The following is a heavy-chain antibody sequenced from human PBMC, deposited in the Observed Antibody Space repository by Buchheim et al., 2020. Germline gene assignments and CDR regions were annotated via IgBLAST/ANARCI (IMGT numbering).Heavy chain of an antibody. J-gene: IGHJ5*02. D-gene: IGHD3-3*01. Sequence: QLQLQESGPGLVKPSETLSLTCTVSGGSISSSSYYWGWIRQPPGKGLEWIGSIYYSGSTYYNPSLKSRVTISVDTSKNQFSLKLSSVTAADTAVYYCARVIFGTIFGVARGFDPWGQGTL. V-gene: IGHV4-39*07. CDR3: ARVIFGTIFGVARGFDP. CDR2: IYYSGST. CDR1: GGSISSSSYY.